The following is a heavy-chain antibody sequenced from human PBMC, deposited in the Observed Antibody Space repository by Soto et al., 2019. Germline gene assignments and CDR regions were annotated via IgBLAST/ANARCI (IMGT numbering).Heavy chain of an antibody. CDR3: ARGRIAARRGWFDP. Sequence: ASETLSLTCAVSGGSISSGGYSWSWIRQPPGKGLEWIGYIYHSGSTYYNPSLKSRVTISVDTSKNQFSLELSSVTAADTAVYYCARGRIAARRGWFDPWGQGTLVTVSS. CDR1: GGSISSGGYS. D-gene: IGHD6-6*01. CDR2: IYHSGST. J-gene: IGHJ5*02. V-gene: IGHV4-30-2*01.